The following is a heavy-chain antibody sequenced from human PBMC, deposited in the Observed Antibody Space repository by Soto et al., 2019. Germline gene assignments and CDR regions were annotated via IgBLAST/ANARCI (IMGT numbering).Heavy chain of an antibody. CDR1: GGSLSSYY. CDR3: ARGTATTGSYDS. CDR2: ITHSGRT. J-gene: IGHJ5*02. Sequence: QVHLQQWGAGLLKPSQTLSLTCAVYGGSLSSYYWHWIRQSPGQGLEWIVEITHSGRTKYRSSLESRITISLDKSKNWFSLRLTYVTAADSAVYYCARGTATTGSYDSWGQGTLATVSS. D-gene: IGHD4-17*01. V-gene: IGHV4-34*01.